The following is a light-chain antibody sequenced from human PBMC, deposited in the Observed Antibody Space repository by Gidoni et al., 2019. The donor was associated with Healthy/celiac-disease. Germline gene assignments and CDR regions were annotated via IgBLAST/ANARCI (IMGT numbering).Light chain of an antibody. CDR3: QQSYSTPSR. V-gene: IGKV1-39*01. J-gene: IGKJ4*02. Sequence: DIQMTQSPSSLSASVGDRVTITCRARQIISSYLNWYQQKPGKAPKLLIYAASSLQSGVPSRFSGSGSGTDFTLTISSLQPEDFATYYCQQSYSTPSRFGGGTKVEIK. CDR1: QIISSY. CDR2: AAS.